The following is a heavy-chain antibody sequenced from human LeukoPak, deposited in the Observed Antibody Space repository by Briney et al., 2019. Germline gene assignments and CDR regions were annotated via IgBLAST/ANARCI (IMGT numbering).Heavy chain of an antibody. J-gene: IGHJ4*02. D-gene: IGHD3-10*01. CDR3: ATYGY. V-gene: IGHV3-7*01. Sequence: GGSLRLSCVASGFSFSSFWMSWVRQAPGKGLEWVANTKQDGNEQNYVDSVKGRFTISRDNVKKSLYLQMNRLTVEDTAVYYCATYGYWGQGTLVTVSS. CDR2: TKQDGNEQ. CDR1: GFSFSSFW.